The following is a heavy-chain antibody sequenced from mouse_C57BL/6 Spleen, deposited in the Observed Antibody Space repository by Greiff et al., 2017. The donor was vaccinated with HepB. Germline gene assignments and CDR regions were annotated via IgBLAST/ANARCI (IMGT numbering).Heavy chain of an antibody. CDR1: GYTFTDYY. V-gene: IGHV1-26*01. Sequence: EVQLQQSGPELVKPGASVKISCKASGYTFTDYYMNWVKQSHGKSLEWIGDINPNNGGTSYNQKFKGKATLTVDKSSSTAYMELRSLTSEDSAVYYWARSFITTVVADFDYWCQGTTLTVSS. CDR2: INPNNGGT. J-gene: IGHJ2*01. CDR3: ARSFITTVVADFDY. D-gene: IGHD1-1*01.